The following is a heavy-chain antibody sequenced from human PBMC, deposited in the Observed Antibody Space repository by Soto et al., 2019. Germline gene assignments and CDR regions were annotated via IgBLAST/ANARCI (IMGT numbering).Heavy chain of an antibody. J-gene: IGHJ6*02. V-gene: IGHV3-13*01. CDR3: ARGQLVRLEDYYYYYAMDV. D-gene: IGHD6-6*01. Sequence: GGSLRLSCAASGFTFSSYDMHWVRQATGKGLEWVSAIGTAGDTYYPGSVKGRFTISRENAKNSLYLQMHSLRAGDTAVYYCARGQLVRLEDYYYYYAMDVWGQGTTVTVSS. CDR1: GFTFSSYD. CDR2: IGTAGDT.